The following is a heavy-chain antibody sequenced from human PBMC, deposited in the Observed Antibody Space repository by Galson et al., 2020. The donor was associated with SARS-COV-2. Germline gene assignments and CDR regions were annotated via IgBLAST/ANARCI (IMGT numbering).Heavy chain of an antibody. Sequence: GGSLRLSCEASGFTFSSYGMHWVRQAPGKGLEWVAVITYDGSNKYYADSVKGRFTISRDNSKNTLSLQMNSLRPEDTDVYYCARGRSTWYHDAFDIWGQGRMVTVSS. CDR2: ITYDGSNK. CDR1: GFTFSSYG. V-gene: IGHV3-30*03. J-gene: IGHJ3*02. CDR3: ARGRSTWYHDAFDI. D-gene: IGHD6-13*01.